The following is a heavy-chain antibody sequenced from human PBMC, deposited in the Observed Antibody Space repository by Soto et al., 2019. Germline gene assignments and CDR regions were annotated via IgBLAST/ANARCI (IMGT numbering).Heavy chain of an antibody. J-gene: IGHJ5*02. Sequence: XGSRRLSFAASGCIFANFGMSGVRHAPGKGLEGISSISGSGFKKYYADSVKGRFTISRDNSKSTVYLDLNNLRAEATAVYHCAKNQVVASGPTDNVDWFELWGQRSVDSVSS. CDR3: AKNQVVASGPTDNVDWFEL. D-gene: IGHD2-21*01. CDR2: ISGSGFKK. CDR1: GCIFANFG. V-gene: IGHV3-23*01.